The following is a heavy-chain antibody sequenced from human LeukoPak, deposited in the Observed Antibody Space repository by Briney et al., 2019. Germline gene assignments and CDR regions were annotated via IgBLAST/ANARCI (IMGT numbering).Heavy chain of an antibody. CDR1: GFTFSNYG. CDR3: ARFGSVDAFDI. V-gene: IGHV3-33*01. D-gene: IGHD2-15*01. CDR2: IWYDGGNK. J-gene: IGHJ3*02. Sequence: GGSLRLSCAASGFTFSNYGMHWVRQAPGKGLEWVAVIWYDGGNKYYADSVKGRFTISRDNSKNTLYLQMNSLRAEDTAMYYCARFGSVDAFDIWGQGTMVTVSS.